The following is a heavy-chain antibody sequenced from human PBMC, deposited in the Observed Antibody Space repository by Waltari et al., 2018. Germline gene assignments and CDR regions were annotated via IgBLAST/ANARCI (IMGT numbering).Heavy chain of an antibody. CDR1: GFTFSSYS. CDR2: ISRSSSTI. J-gene: IGHJ4*02. D-gene: IGHD6-19*01. Sequence: EVQLVESGGGLVQPGGSLRLSCAASGFTFSSYSMNWVRQAPGKGLEWVSYISRSSSTIYYTDSVKCRFTISRDNAKNSLYLQMNSLRAEDTAVYYCAREFPGSGWYYFDYWGQGTLVTVSS. CDR3: AREFPGSGWYYFDY. V-gene: IGHV3-48*01.